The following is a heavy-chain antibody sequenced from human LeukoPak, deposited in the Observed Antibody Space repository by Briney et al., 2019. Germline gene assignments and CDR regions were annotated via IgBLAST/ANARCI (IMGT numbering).Heavy chain of an antibody. J-gene: IGHJ6*02. CDR2: IYSGGST. V-gene: IGHV3-53*01. CDR3: ARDRVIAVAGTIDYYYGMDV. D-gene: IGHD6-19*01. CDR1: GFTVSSNY. Sequence: GGSLRLSCAASGFTVSSNYTSWVRQAPGKGLEWVSVIYSGGSTYYADSVKGRFTISRDNSKNTLYLQMNSLRAEDTAVYYCARDRVIAVAGTIDYYYGMDVWGQGTTVTVSS.